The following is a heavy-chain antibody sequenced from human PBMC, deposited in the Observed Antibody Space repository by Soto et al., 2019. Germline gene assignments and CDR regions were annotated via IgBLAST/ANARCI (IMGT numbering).Heavy chain of an antibody. V-gene: IGHV3-30*03. CDR3: ARGAYRYFDY. Sequence: GGSLRLSCVASGFTFSGYGMHWIRQAPGKAPEWVALISSDGSSTLYADSVKGRFSISRDNSRDTLYLQLNNLRPDDTAVFSCARGAYRYFDYWGQGTLVTVSS. J-gene: IGHJ4*02. CDR2: ISSDGSST. D-gene: IGHD4-4*01. CDR1: GFTFSGYG.